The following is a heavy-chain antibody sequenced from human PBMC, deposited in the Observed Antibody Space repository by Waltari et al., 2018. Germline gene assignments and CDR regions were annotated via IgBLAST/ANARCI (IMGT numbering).Heavy chain of an antibody. V-gene: IGHV4-59*11. D-gene: IGHD3-3*01. Sequence: QVQLQESGPGLVKPSETLSLTCTVSGGSISSHHWSCIRQPPGKGLEWIGYIYYSGSTNYNPSLKSRVTISVDTSKNQFSLKLSSVTAADTAVYYCARDLGRFLGPKYNWFDPWGQGTLVTVSS. CDR2: IYYSGST. J-gene: IGHJ5*02. CDR1: GGSISSHH. CDR3: ARDLGRFLGPKYNWFDP.